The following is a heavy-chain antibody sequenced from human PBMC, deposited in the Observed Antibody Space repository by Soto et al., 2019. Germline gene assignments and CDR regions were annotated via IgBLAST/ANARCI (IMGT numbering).Heavy chain of an antibody. Sequence: GGSLRLSCAASGFTFSSYSMNWVRQAPGKGLEWVSYISSSSSTIYYADSVKGRFTISRDNAKNSLYLQMNSLRAEDTAVYYCAREKNWNYLYYYYYYMDVWGKGTTVTVSS. CDR3: AREKNWNYLYYYYYYMDV. CDR1: GFTFSSYS. V-gene: IGHV3-48*01. CDR2: ISSSSSTI. D-gene: IGHD1-7*01. J-gene: IGHJ6*03.